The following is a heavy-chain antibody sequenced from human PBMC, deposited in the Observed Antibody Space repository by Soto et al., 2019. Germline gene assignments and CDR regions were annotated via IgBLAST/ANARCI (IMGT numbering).Heavy chain of an antibody. Sequence: QVQLVQSGAEVKKPGSSVKVSCKASGGTFSSYTISWVRQAPGQGLEWMGRIIPILGIANYAQKFQGRVTITADKSTCTADMELRSLRSEDSAVYYCASGTTVTTNYGMDVWGQGTTVTVSS. V-gene: IGHV1-69*02. CDR2: IIPILGIA. CDR3: ASGTTVTTNYGMDV. D-gene: IGHD4-17*01. J-gene: IGHJ6*02. CDR1: GGTFSSYT.